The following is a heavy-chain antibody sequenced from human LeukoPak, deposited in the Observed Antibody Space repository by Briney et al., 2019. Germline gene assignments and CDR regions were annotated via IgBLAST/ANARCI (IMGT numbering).Heavy chain of an antibody. D-gene: IGHD3-22*01. CDR1: GFTFDDYA. J-gene: IGHJ4*02. V-gene: IGHV3-9*01. CDR2: ISWNSGSI. CDR3: AKGSSGYSEYYFDY. Sequence: PGGSLRLSCAASGFTFDDYAMHWVRQAPGKGLEWVSGISWNSGSIGYADSVKGRFTISRDNAKNSLYLQMNSLRAEDTALYYCAKGSSGYSEYYFDYWGQGTLVTVSS.